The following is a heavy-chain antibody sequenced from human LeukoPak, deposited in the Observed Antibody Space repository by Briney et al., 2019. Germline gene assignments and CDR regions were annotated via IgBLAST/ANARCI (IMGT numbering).Heavy chain of an antibody. CDR3: ASVEIAVAGRDAFDI. CDR2: ISSSSSYI. CDR1: GFTFSSYS. V-gene: IGHV3-21*01. D-gene: IGHD6-19*01. Sequence: GGSLRLSCAASGFTFSSYSMNWVRQAPGKGLEWVLSISSSSSYIYYADSVKGRFTISRDNAKNSLYLQMNSLRAEDTAVYYCASVEIAVAGRDAFDIWGQGTMVTVSS. J-gene: IGHJ3*02.